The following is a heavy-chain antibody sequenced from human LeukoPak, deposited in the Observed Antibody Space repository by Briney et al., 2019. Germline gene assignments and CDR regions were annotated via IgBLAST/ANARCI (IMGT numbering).Heavy chain of an antibody. V-gene: IGHV3-48*01. CDR3: ARDLGYLRPHYGMDV. D-gene: IGHD4-17*01. Sequence: GGSLRLSCAASGFTFSSYSMNWVRQAPGKGLEWVSYISSSSSTIYYADSVKGRFTISRDNAKNSLYLQMNSLRAEDTAVYYCARDLGYLRPHYGMDVWGQGTTVTVSS. J-gene: IGHJ6*02. CDR1: GFTFSSYS. CDR2: ISSSSSTI.